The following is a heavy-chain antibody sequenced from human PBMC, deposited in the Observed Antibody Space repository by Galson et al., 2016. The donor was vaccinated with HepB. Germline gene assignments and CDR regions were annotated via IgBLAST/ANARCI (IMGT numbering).Heavy chain of an antibody. J-gene: IGHJ6*02. CDR2: INSDESNT. Sequence: SLRLSCAASGFTFSSYWMHWVRQAPGKGLVWVSRINSDESNTNYADSVKGRFTISRDNAKNTLYLQMNSLRAEDTAVYYCAKDEFLEGDYYYYGMDVWGQGTTVTVSS. D-gene: IGHD3-3*01. V-gene: IGHV3-74*01. CDR3: AKDEFLEGDYYYYGMDV. CDR1: GFTFSSYW.